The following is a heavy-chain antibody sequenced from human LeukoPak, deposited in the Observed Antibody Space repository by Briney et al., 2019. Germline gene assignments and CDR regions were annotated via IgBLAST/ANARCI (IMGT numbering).Heavy chain of an antibody. Sequence: SETLSLTCTVSGGSISSYYWSWIRQPPGKGLEWIGYIYYSGSTNYNPSLKSRVTISVDTSKNQFSLKLSSVTAADTAVYYCAREGDGYNQRGWYYFDYWGQGTLVTVSS. J-gene: IGHJ4*02. CDR2: IYYSGST. CDR3: AREGDGYNQRGWYYFDY. CDR1: GGSISSYY. D-gene: IGHD5-24*01. V-gene: IGHV4-59*01.